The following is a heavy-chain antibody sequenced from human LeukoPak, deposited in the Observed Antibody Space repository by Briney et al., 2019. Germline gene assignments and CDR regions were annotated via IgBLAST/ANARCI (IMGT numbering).Heavy chain of an antibody. Sequence: PSETLSLTCTVSGYSISSGYYWGWIRQPPGKGLEWIGSLYYTGSTYYSPSLKRRVTMSVDTSKNQFSLNLSSVTAADTAVYYCARSGRIAPREGYYYMDVWGKGTTATVSS. V-gene: IGHV4-38-2*02. CDR1: GYSISSGYY. CDR3: ARSGRIAPREGYYYMDV. J-gene: IGHJ6*03. D-gene: IGHD6-6*01. CDR2: LYYTGST.